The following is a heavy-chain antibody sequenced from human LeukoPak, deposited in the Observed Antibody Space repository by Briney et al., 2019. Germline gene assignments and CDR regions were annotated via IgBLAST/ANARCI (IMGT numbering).Heavy chain of an antibody. V-gene: IGHV3-11*06. CDR1: GFTDSDYH. J-gene: IGHJ3*02. CDR2: ISSSSSYT. D-gene: IGHD1-26*01. CDR3: ARGVGARTPGAFVI. Sequence: GGSLRFSSAASGFTDSDYHMSWLRQAPGKGLEWVSYISSSSSYTNCADSVKGRFTICRDNAKNSLYLQMNSLRAEDTAVYYRARGVGARTPGAFVIWRQGTMVTVSS.